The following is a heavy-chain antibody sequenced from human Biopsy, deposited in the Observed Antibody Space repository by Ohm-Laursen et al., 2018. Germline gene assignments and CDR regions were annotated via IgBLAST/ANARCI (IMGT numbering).Heavy chain of an antibody. CDR2: NIPILGTG. V-gene: IGHV1-69*06. CDR3: ATKLTGYFHH. J-gene: IGHJ1*01. Sequence: SVKVSCKAPGGTFSRYDINWVRQAPGHGLEWLGGNIPILGTGNYAQKFQGRLTVAADTSTSTATMELRSLRSDDTAVYYCATKLTGYFHHWGQGTLVTVSS. D-gene: IGHD3-9*01. CDR1: GGTFSRYD.